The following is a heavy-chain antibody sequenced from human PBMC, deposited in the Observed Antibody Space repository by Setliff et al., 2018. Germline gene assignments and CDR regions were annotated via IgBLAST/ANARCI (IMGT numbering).Heavy chain of an antibody. CDR2: ILYTGST. CDR3: SPGGAYGTGWFDP. Sequence: SETLSLTCTVSGGSISSSSYYWGRIRQSPGKGLEWIGNILYTGSTTYHPSLKSRLTMSVDTSKNQFSLQLRSVTAADTAVYFCSPGGAYGTGWFDPWGQGTLVTVSS. J-gene: IGHJ5*02. V-gene: IGHV4-39*01. CDR1: GGSISSSSYY. D-gene: IGHD1-1*01.